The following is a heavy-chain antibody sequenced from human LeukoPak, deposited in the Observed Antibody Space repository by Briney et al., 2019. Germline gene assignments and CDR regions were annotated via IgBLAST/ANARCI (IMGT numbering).Heavy chain of an antibody. J-gene: IGHJ4*02. CDR1: GYTFTGYY. CDR3: ARDLLPGIAVAGFGFY. V-gene: IGHV1-2*02. CDR2: INPNSGGT. Sequence: ASVKVSCKASGYTFTGYYMHWVRQAPGQGLEWMGWINPNSGGTNYAQKLQGRVTMTTDTSTSTAYMELRSLRSDDTAVYYCARDLLPGIAVAGFGFYWGQGTLVTVSS. D-gene: IGHD6-19*01.